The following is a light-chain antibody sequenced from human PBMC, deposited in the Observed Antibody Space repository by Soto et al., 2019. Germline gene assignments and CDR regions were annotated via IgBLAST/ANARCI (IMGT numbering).Light chain of an antibody. J-gene: IGKJ4*01. CDR2: GAS. Sequence: EIVLTQSPGTLSLSTGESATLSCRASQSVSSSYLAWYQQKPGQAPRLLIYGASSRATGIPDRFSGSGSGTDFSLTISRLAPEDFAVYYCQQYGSSLIFGGGTKVEIK. CDR3: QQYGSSLI. CDR1: QSVSSSY. V-gene: IGKV3-20*01.